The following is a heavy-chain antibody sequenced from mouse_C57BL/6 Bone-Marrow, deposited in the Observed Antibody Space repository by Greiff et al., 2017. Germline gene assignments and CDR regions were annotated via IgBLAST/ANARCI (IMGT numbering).Heavy chain of an antibody. CDR3: VSEQVTRRYYASEY. V-gene: IGHV5-4*03. CDR1: GFTFSSYA. D-gene: IGHD2-2*01. Sequence: EVKLVESGGGLVKPGGSLKLSCAASGFTFSSYAMSWVRQTPEKRLEWVATISDGGSYTYYPDNVKGRFTISRDNAKNNLYLQMSHLKSEDTAMFYYVSEQVTRRYYASEYWGQGTSVTVSS. CDR2: ISDGGSYT. J-gene: IGHJ4*01.